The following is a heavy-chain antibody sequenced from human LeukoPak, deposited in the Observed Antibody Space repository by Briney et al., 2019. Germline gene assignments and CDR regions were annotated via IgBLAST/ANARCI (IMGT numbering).Heavy chain of an antibody. CDR1: GFTFSTYD. CDR2: ISSSGSTI. V-gene: IGHV3-48*03. CDR3: ARDKRIAVAGSYDY. Sequence: GGSLRLSCVASGFTFSTYDMSWVRQAPGKGLEWVSYISSSGSTIYYADSVKGRFTISRDNAKNSLYLQMNSLRAEDTAVYYCARDKRIAVAGSYDYWGQGTLVTVSS. J-gene: IGHJ4*02. D-gene: IGHD6-19*01.